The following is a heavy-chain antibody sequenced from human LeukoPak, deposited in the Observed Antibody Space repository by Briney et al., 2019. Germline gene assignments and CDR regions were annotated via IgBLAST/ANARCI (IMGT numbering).Heavy chain of an antibody. CDR1: GFTFSTYS. J-gene: IGHJ4*02. CDR3: ARNRHYYFDY. V-gene: IGHV3-21*01. Sequence: PGGSLRLSCAASGFTFSTYSMSWVRQAPGKGLEWVSSITTSSSSIDYADSVKGRFTVSRDNAKNSVYLQMSSLRAEDTALYYCARNRHYYFDYWGQGTLVTVSS. CDR2: ITTSSSSI.